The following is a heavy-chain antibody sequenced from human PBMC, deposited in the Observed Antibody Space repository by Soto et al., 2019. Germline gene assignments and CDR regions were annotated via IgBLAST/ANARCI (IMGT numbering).Heavy chain of an antibody. CDR2: ISGSGGST. V-gene: IGHV3-23*01. CDR3: AKEGILTGYPLENWFDP. D-gene: IGHD3-9*01. J-gene: IGHJ5*02. Sequence: PGGSLRLSCAASGFTFSSYAMSWVRQAPGKGLEWVSAISGSGGSTYYADSVKGRFTISRDNSKNTLYLQMNSLRAEDTAVYYCAKEGILTGYPLENWFDPWGQGTLVTVSS. CDR1: GFTFSSYA.